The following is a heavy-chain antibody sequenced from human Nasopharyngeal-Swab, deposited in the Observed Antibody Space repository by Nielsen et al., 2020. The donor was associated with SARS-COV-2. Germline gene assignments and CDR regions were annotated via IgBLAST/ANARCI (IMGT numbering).Heavy chain of an antibody. Sequence: GGSLRLSCAASGFTFSSYEMNWVRQVPGKGLEWVSYISSSGSTIYYADSVKGRFTISRDNAKNSLYLQMNSLRAEDTAVYYCARVRYSYGYAQFDYWGQGTLVTVSS. V-gene: IGHV3-48*03. J-gene: IGHJ4*02. CDR3: ARVRYSYGYAQFDY. CDR2: ISSSGSTI. D-gene: IGHD5-18*01. CDR1: GFTFSSYE.